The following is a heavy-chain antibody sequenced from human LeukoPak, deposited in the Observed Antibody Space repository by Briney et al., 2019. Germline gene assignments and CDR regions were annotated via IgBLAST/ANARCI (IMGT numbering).Heavy chain of an antibody. V-gene: IGHV4-61*01. CDR1: GGSISSSSYY. D-gene: IGHD3-10*01. CDR2: IYYSGST. Sequence: PSETLSLTCTVSGGSISSSSYYWGWIRQPPGNGLEWIGYIYYSGSTNYNPSLKSRVTVSVDTSKNQFSLKLSSVTAADTAVYYCARDLWAMVRGVIIHNWFDPWGQGTLVTVSS. J-gene: IGHJ5*02. CDR3: ARDLWAMVRGVIIHNWFDP.